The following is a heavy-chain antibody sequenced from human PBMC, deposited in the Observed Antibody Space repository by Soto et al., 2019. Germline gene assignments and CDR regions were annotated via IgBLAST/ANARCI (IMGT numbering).Heavy chain of an antibody. Sequence: EVLVVESGGGLVQPGGSLRLSCAVSGFTFSGGYWMKWVRQAPGKGLEWGATIKEDGRETYYVDSVKGRFTISRDSAKNSLYLQMNSLRVEDTAVYYCASTRGYWGQGTLVTVSS. CDR1: GFTFSGGYW. J-gene: IGHJ4*02. CDR2: IKEDGRET. V-gene: IGHV3-7*03. D-gene: IGHD3-3*01. CDR3: ASTRGY.